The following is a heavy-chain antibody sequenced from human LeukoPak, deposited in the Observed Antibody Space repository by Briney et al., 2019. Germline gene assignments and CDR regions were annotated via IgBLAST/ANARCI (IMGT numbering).Heavy chain of an antibody. CDR2: ISSGGSII. J-gene: IGHJ3*01. CDR1: GFTFTSYE. Sequence: GGSLRLSCAASGFTFTSYEINWVRQAPGKGLEWVSYISSGGSIIYYAASVKGRFTISRDNAKNLLYLQMNSLRAEDTAVYYCAVDLKVTDAFDVWGQGTMVTVSS. V-gene: IGHV3-48*03. CDR3: AVDLKVTDAFDV.